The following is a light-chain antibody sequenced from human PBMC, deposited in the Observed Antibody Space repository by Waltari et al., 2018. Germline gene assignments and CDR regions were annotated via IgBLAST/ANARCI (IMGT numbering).Light chain of an antibody. J-gene: IGKJ4*01. CDR2: GAS. Sequence: DIVMTQSPDSLAVSPGERATLPCRASQSVSSSYLAWYQQKPGQAPRLLIYGASSRATGIPDRFSGSGSGTDFTLTISRLEPEDFAVYYCQQYGSSPLTFGGGTKVEIK. CDR3: QQYGSSPLT. V-gene: IGKV3-20*01. CDR1: QSVSSSY.